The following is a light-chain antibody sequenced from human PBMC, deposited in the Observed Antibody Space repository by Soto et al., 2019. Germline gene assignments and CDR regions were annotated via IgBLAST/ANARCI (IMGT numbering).Light chain of an antibody. CDR2: LGS. CDR1: QGLLYSNGYNY. J-gene: IGKJ4*01. V-gene: IGKV2-28*01. CDR3: MQALQTPPT. Sequence: EIVLTQSPLSLPVTPGEPASIFCRSSQGLLYSNGYNYLVWYLQRPGQSPQLLIYLGSNRASGVPDRFSGSGSGTDFTLKISRVEAEDVGVYYCMQALQTPPTFGGGTKVEIK.